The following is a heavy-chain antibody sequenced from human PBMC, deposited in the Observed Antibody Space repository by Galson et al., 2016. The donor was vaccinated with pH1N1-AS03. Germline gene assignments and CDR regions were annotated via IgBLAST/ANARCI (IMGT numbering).Heavy chain of an antibody. J-gene: IGHJ3*01. CDR3: ARRIPFGV. CDR1: GFSFSSYS. V-gene: IGHV3-48*04. D-gene: IGHD2-15*01. CDR2: ISNDVNTM. Sequence: SLRLSCAASGFSFSSYSMSWVRQAPGKGLEWISYISNDVNTMYYADSVKGRFTISRDNDKKSLFLQMDSLRVEDSGLYYCARRIPFGVWSQGTMVTVSS.